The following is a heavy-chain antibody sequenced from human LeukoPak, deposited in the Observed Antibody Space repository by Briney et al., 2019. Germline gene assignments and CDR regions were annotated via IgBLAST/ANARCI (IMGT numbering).Heavy chain of an antibody. V-gene: IGHV3-53*01. Sequence: QSGGSLRLSCAASGFTVSSNYMSWVRQAPGKGLEWVSIIYSGGSTYHADSVKGRFTISRDNSKNTLYLQMNSLRADDTAVYYCAMKAVPRPRLHDAFDFWGQGTVVSVSS. CDR2: IYSGGST. CDR1: GFTVSSNY. D-gene: IGHD5-24*01. CDR3: AMKAVPRPRLHDAFDF. J-gene: IGHJ3*01.